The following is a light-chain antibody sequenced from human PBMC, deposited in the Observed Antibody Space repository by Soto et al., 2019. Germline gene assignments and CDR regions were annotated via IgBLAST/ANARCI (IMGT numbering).Light chain of an antibody. Sequence: QPASVSGSPGQSFAISCTGTSSDVGGYDYVSWYQQHPDKAPKLMIYEVTKRPSWVSNRFSGSKSGNTASLTISGLQPEDEADYYCSSHTSGSTRVFGSGTKLTVL. CDR1: SSDVGGYDY. J-gene: IGLJ1*01. CDR2: EVT. CDR3: SSHTSGSTRV. V-gene: IGLV2-14*01.